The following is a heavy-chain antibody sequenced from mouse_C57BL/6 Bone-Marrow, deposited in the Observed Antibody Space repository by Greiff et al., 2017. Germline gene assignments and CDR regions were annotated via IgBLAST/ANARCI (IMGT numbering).Heavy chain of an antibody. CDR2: INPYNGDT. V-gene: IGHV1-20*01. D-gene: IGHD2-2*01. Sequence: VQLQQSGPELVKPGDSVKISCKASGYSFTGYFMNWVMQSHGKSLEWIGRINPYNGDTFYNQKFKGKATLTVDKSSSTAYMKLRSLTSEDSAVYYCARNRVGYSGAMDYWGQGTSVTVSS. CDR1: GYSFTGYF. J-gene: IGHJ4*01. CDR3: ARNRVGYSGAMDY.